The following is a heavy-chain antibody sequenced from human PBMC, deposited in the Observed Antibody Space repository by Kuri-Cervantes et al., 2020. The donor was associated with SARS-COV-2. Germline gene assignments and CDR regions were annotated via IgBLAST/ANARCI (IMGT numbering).Heavy chain of an antibody. Sequence: GESLKISCAASGFTVSSNEMSWVRQAPGKGLEWVSSISGGSTYYADSRKGRFTISRDNSKNTLHLQMNSLRAEDTAVYYCANGLIWGLDYWGQGTLVTVSS. CDR1: GFTVSSNE. J-gene: IGHJ4*02. CDR2: ISGGST. D-gene: IGHD7-27*01. V-gene: IGHV3-38-3*01. CDR3: ANGLIWGLDY.